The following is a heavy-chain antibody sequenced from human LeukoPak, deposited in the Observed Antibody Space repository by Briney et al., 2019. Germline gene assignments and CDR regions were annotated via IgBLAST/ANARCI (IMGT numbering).Heavy chain of an antibody. Sequence: GGSLRLSCAASGFTFSSYAMHWVRQAPGKGLEWVAVISYDGSNKYYADSVKGRFTISRDNSKNTLYLQMNSLRAEDTAVYYCAKTGGTPNTAMPLDYYYGMDVWGQGTTVTVSS. CDR3: AKTGGTPNTAMPLDYYYGMDV. V-gene: IGHV3-30-3*02. D-gene: IGHD5-18*01. CDR1: GFTFSSYA. CDR2: ISYDGSNK. J-gene: IGHJ6*02.